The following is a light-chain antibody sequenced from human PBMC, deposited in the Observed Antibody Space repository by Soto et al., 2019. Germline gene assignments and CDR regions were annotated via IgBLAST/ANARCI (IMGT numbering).Light chain of an antibody. V-gene: IGKV3-11*01. Sequence: EIVMTQSPATPSVSPGERATVSCRASQSINNDLGWYQQKPGQAPRLLIYGASSRATGVPDRFSGSGTGTDLTLTISSLEPEDFAVYYCQQRSNWPPTFGQGTKVDIK. CDR3: QQRSNWPPT. J-gene: IGKJ1*01. CDR2: GAS. CDR1: QSINND.